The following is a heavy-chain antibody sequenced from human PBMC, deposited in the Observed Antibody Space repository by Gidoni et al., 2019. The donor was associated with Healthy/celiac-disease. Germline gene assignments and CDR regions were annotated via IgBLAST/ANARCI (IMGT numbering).Heavy chain of an antibody. J-gene: IGHJ3*02. CDR2: IIPISGTA. CDR3: ARDSFDPLRGVGEGAFDI. V-gene: IGHV1-69*01. D-gene: IGHD3-10*01. CDR1: GGTFSSYA. Sequence: QVQLVQSGAEVKKPGSSVKVSCKASGGTFSSYAISWVRQAPGQGLEWMGGIIPISGTANYAQKFQGRVTITADESTSTAYMELSSLRSEDTAVYYCARDSFDPLRGVGEGAFDIWGQGTMVTVSS.